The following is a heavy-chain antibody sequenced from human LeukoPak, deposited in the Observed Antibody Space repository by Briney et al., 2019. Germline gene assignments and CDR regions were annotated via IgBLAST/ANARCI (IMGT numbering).Heavy chain of an antibody. Sequence: SETLSLTCTVSGGSISSSSSYWGWIRQPPGKGLEWIGSIYYSGSTYYNPSLKSRVTISVDTSKNQFSLKLSSVTAADTAVYYCARLLGYWYFDLWGRGTLVTVSS. D-gene: IGHD7-27*01. J-gene: IGHJ2*01. CDR3: ARLLGYWYFDL. CDR1: GGSISSSSSY. CDR2: IYYSGST. V-gene: IGHV4-39*01.